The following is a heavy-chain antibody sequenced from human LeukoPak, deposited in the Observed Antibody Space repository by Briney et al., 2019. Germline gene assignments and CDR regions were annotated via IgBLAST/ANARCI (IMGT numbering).Heavy chain of an antibody. CDR2: IKSDGSSS. J-gene: IGHJ4*02. V-gene: IGHV3-74*01. D-gene: IGHD4-23*01. CDR1: GFTFSSYFW. Sequence: PGGSLRLSCAASGFTFSSYFWMHWVRQAPGKGLVWVSRIKSDGSSSTYADSVKGRFTISRDSAKNSLYLQMNTLRAEDTAVYYCVRDLDLGGYSSVEYWGQGTLVTVSS. CDR3: VRDLDLGGYSSVEY.